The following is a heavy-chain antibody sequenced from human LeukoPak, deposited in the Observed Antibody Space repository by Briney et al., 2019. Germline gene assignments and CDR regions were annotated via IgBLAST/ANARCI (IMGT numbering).Heavy chain of an antibody. D-gene: IGHD5-12*01. CDR3: VTTAGYSGYDWGWFSDYYLAV. Sequence: NASETLSLTCAVYGVSARGYYGTWIRQFPGRLLEWIGDINLSGSPKYNPSLKSRVSISVDASKNQIFLTLTSVTAADTATYYCVTTAGYSGYDWGWFSDYYLAVWGTGTTV. CDR1: GVSARGYY. J-gene: IGHJ6*03. CDR2: INLSGSP. V-gene: IGHV4-34*01.